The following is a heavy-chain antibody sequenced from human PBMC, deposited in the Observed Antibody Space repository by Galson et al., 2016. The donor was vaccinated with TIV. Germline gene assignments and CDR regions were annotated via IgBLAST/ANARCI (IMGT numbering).Heavy chain of an antibody. CDR3: VKEPFSTVLYGFDD. V-gene: IGHV3-23*01. CDR1: GFKFTDFA. Sequence: SLRLSCAASGFKFTDFAMDWVRQPPGKGLEWVSGITGSGGRTDYGVSVKGRFIVSRDNSKKTLYLQLNSLTADDTAVYYCVKEPFSTVLYGFDDWGQGTTVTVSS. CDR2: ITGSGGRT. D-gene: IGHD2/OR15-2a*01. J-gene: IGHJ3*01.